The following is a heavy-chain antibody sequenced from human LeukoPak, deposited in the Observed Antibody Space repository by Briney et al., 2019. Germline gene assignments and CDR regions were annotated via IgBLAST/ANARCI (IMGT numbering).Heavy chain of an antibody. V-gene: IGHV1-69*06. CDR1: GGTFSSYA. CDR2: IIPIFGTA. D-gene: IGHD6-13*01. CDR3: ARDKGSSWPDYFDY. J-gene: IGHJ4*02. Sequence: ASVKVSCKASGGTFSSYAISWVRQAPGQGLEWMGGIIPIFGTANYAQKFQGRVTITADKSTSTAYMELNSLRAEDTAVYYCARDKGSSWPDYFDYWGQGTLVTVSS.